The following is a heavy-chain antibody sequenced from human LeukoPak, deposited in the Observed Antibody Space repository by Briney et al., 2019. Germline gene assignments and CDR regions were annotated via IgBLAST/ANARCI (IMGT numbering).Heavy chain of an antibody. CDR3: AREPLSGGPQIDY. CDR1: GFTLSRHG. D-gene: IGHD7-27*01. Sequence: GGSLRLSCAASGFTLSRHGMHWVRQAPGRGLEWLAVVSDNGGLKYYSDSVKGRFTISRDNSKSTLNLQMNSLRGDDTAVYYCAREPLSGGPQIDYWGQGTLVTVSS. CDR2: VSDNGGLK. J-gene: IGHJ4*02. V-gene: IGHV3-30*03.